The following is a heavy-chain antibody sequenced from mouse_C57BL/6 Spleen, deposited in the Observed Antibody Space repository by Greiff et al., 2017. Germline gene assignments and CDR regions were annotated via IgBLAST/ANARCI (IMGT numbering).Heavy chain of an antibody. CDR3: ARWDYGSSYAF. CDR1: GYTFTSYW. CDR2: IDPSDSET. J-gene: IGHJ2*01. V-gene: IGHV1-52*01. Sequence: QVQLQQPGAELVRPGSSVKLSCKASGYTFTSYWMHWVKQRPIQGLEWIGNIDPSDSETHYNQKFKDKATLTVDKSSSTAYMQLSSLTSEDSAVYYCARWDYGSSYAFWGQGNTLKVSS. D-gene: IGHD1-1*01.